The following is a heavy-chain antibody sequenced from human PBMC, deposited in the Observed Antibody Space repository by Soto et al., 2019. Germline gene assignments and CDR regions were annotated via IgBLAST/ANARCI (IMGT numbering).Heavy chain of an antibody. CDR2: IKSKIDGGTT. V-gene: IGHV3-15*07. Sequence: EVQLVESGGGLVKPGGSLRLSCAASGTTLSKPWMNGVPQLPGKGLRWAGRIKSKIDGGTTDYAAPVNGRFTISRDESKNTLYLQMNSLKTEDTAVYYCTTYCSSTSCDSYYYHTMDVWGQGTTVTVSS. D-gene: IGHD2-2*01. CDR1: GTTLSKPW. J-gene: IGHJ6*02. CDR3: TTYCSSTSCDSYYYHTMDV.